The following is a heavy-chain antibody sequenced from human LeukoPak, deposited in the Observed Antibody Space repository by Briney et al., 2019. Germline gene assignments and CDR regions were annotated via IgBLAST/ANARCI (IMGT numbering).Heavy chain of an antibody. J-gene: IGHJ4*02. V-gene: IGHV3-9*01. CDR3: AKSRYYDSSGYINGALGY. CDR2: ISWNSGSI. D-gene: IGHD3-22*01. Sequence: PGGSLRLSCAASGFTFDDYAMHWVRQAPGKGLEWVSGISWNSGSIGYADSVKGRFTISRDNSKETVDLQMNSLRAQDTAVYYCAKSRYYDSSGYINGALGYWGQGTLVTVSS. CDR1: GFTFDDYA.